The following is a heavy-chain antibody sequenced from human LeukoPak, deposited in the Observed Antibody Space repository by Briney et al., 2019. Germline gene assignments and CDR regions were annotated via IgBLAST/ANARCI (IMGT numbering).Heavy chain of an antibody. CDR1: GFTFSSYA. D-gene: IGHD2-21*02. CDR3: AKGLLAYCGGDCYFDY. Sequence: AGSLSLSCAASGFTFSSYAMSWVRQAPGKGLEWVSAISGSGGSTYYADSVKGRFTISRDNSKNTLYLQMNSLRAEDTAVYYCAKGLLAYCGGDCYFDYWGQGTLVTVSS. CDR2: ISGSGGST. V-gene: IGHV3-23*01. J-gene: IGHJ4*02.